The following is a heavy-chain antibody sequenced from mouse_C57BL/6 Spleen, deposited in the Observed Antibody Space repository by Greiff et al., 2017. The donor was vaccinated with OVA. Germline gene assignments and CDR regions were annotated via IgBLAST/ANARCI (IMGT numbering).Heavy chain of an antibody. CDR3: ARHWDGVDYYAMDY. D-gene: IGHD4-1*01. Sequence: QVQLKESGAELVRPGTSVKVSCKASGYAFTNYLIEWVKQRPGQGLEWIGVINPGSGGTNYNEKFKGKATLTADKSSSTAYMQLSSLTSEDSAVYFCARHWDGVDYYAMDYWGQGTSVTVSS. J-gene: IGHJ4*01. CDR2: INPGSGGT. CDR1: GYAFTNYL. V-gene: IGHV1-54*01.